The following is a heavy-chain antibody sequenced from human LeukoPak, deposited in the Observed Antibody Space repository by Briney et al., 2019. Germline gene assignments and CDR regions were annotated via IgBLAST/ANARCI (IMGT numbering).Heavy chain of an antibody. V-gene: IGHV3-30*02. Sequence: QTGGSLRLSCAASGFTFSSYGMHWVRQAPGKGLEWVAFIRYDGSNKYYADSVKGRFTISRDNSKNTLYLQMNSLRAEDTAVYYCAKDSSSLSGQSYMDVWGKGTTVTVSS. CDR2: IRYDGSNK. CDR1: GFTFSSYG. CDR3: AKDSSSLSGQSYMDV. J-gene: IGHJ6*03. D-gene: IGHD6-13*01.